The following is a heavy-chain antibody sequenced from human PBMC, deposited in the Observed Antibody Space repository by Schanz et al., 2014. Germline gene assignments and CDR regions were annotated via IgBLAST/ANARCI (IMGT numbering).Heavy chain of an antibody. CDR3: ARGIGGYGANNYFDY. V-gene: IGHV1-18*01. Sequence: QIQLVQSGPEVKKPGATVKVSCKASGYIFINSGISWVRQATGQGLEWMGWMNPKTGNTDHAQKFQGRVTMTTDTSTSTAYMELRSLRSEDTAVYSCARGIGGYGANNYFDYWGQGTLVTVSS. J-gene: IGHJ4*02. D-gene: IGHD5-12*01. CDR1: GYIFINSG. CDR2: MNPKTGNT.